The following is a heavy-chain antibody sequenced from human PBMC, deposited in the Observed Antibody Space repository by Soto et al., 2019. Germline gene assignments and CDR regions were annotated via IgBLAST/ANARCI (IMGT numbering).Heavy chain of an antibody. J-gene: IGHJ6*02. D-gene: IGHD3-3*01. CDR2: ISSSGRNT. V-gene: IGHV3-23*01. Sequence: GGSLRLSCAASGFTFSNFAMTWVRQAPGKGLDWVSSISSSGRNTYYASSVKGRFTISRDSSKNTIYLQMNTLGAEDTAVYYCAKFDFRYGMDVWGQGTTVTVSS. CDR3: AKFDFRYGMDV. CDR1: GFTFSNFA.